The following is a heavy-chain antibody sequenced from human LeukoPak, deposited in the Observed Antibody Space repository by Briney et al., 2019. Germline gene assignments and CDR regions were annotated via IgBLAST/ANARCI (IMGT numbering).Heavy chain of an antibody. CDR1: GYTFTSYG. J-gene: IGHJ4*02. CDR3: ARMYYYDSSGYDSHEYYFDY. CDR2: ISAYNGNT. D-gene: IGHD3-22*01. V-gene: IGHV1-18*01. Sequence: ASVKVSCKASGYTFTSYGISWVRQAPGQGLEWMGWISAYNGNTNYAQKLQGRVTMTTDTSTSTAYMELRSLRSDDTAVYYCARMYYYDSSGYDSHEYYFDYWGRGTLVTVSS.